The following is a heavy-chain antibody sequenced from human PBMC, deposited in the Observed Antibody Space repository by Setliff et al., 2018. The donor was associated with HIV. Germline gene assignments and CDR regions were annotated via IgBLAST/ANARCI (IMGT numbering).Heavy chain of an antibody. Sequence: SETLSLTCDVSGFSITDGFYWAWIRQSPGKGLEWIGSINHSGSTYCTPSLKSRVTMSVDTSKNHFSLKLSSVTAADTAMYFCARRPPLSVLQVWFDDYWGQGTLVTVSS. V-gene: IGHV4-38-2*01. CDR1: GFSITDGFY. CDR3: ARRPPLSVLQVWFDDY. CDR2: INHSGST. J-gene: IGHJ4*02. D-gene: IGHD3-10*01.